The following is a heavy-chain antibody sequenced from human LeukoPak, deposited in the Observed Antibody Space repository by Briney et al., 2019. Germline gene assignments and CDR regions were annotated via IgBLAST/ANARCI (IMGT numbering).Heavy chain of an antibody. V-gene: IGHV3-21*01. CDR1: GFTVSSNY. CDR2: ISSSSSYI. Sequence: PGGSLRLSCAASGFTVSSNYMSWVRQAPGKGLEWVSSISSSSSYIYYADSVKGRFTISRDNAKNSLYLQMNSLRAEDTAVYYCARAKGGDYYYYYGMDVWGQGTTVTVSS. CDR3: ARAKGGDYYYYYGMDV. J-gene: IGHJ6*02. D-gene: IGHD2-21*01.